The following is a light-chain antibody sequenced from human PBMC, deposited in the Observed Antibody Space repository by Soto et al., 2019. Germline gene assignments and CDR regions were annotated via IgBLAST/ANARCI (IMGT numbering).Light chain of an antibody. Sequence: EIVMTQSPATLSVSPGERATLSCRASQSVSSNLAWYQQKPGQAPRLLIYGASTRATGIPARFSGSGSGTEFTLTISILQSEDFAVYYCQQYNNWPLYTFGQGIKLEIK. V-gene: IGKV3-15*01. CDR3: QQYNNWPLYT. CDR1: QSVSSN. J-gene: IGKJ2*01. CDR2: GAS.